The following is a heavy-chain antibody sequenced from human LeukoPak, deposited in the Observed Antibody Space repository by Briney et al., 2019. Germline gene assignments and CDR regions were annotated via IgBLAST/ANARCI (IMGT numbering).Heavy chain of an antibody. CDR2: ISYDGSNK. CDR3: AIDYGELLNYFDY. J-gene: IGHJ4*02. CDR1: GLTFSSYG. Sequence: PGRSLRLSCAASGLTFSSYGMHWVRQAPGKGLEWVAVISYDGSNKYYADSVKGRFTISRDNSENTLYLQMNSLRAEDTAVYYCAIDYGELLNYFDYWGQGTLVTVSS. D-gene: IGHD3-10*01. V-gene: IGHV3-30*03.